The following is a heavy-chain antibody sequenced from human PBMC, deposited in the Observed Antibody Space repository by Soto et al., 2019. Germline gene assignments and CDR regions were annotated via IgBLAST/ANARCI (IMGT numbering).Heavy chain of an antibody. V-gene: IGHV4-34*01. CDR1: GGSFSGYY. CDR3: ARGRSGPAAMPTEFDY. D-gene: IGHD2-2*01. CDR2: INHSGST. J-gene: IGHJ4*02. Sequence: QVQLQQWGAGLLKPSETLSLTCAVYGGSFSGYYWSWIRQPPGKGLEWIGEINHSGSTNYNPSLKRRVTISVDTSKNQFALKLSSVTAADTAVYYCARGRSGPAAMPTEFDYWGQGTLVTVSS.